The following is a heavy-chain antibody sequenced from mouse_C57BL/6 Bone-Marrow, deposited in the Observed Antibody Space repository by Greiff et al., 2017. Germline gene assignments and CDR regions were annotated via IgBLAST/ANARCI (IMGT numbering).Heavy chain of an antibody. Sequence: ESGPGLVKPSQSLSLTCSVTGYSITSGYYWNWIRQFPGNKLEWMGYISYDGSNNYNPSLKNRISISRDTSKKQFFLKLNSLTTDDTATYYCARGGCDYWGQGTTLTVSS. CDR2: ISYDGSN. V-gene: IGHV3-6*01. CDR3: ARGGCDY. J-gene: IGHJ2*01. D-gene: IGHD3-2*02. CDR1: GYSITSGYY.